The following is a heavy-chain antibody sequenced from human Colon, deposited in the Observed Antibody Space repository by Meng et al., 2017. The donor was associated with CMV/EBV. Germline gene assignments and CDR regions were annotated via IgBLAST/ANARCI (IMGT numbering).Heavy chain of an antibody. V-gene: IGHV3-43D*03. J-gene: IGHJ6*02. CDR1: GFTFDDFS. D-gene: IGHD3-10*01. CDR3: AKNFYGSGSRGYGMDV. Sequence: GESLKISCAVSGFTFDDFSMHWVRQLPGKGLEWVSLISWDGGTSYYADSVKGRFTISRDNAKNSLYLQMDSLSTEDSALYYCAKNFYGSGSRGYGMDVWGQGTTVTVSS. CDR2: ISWDGGTS.